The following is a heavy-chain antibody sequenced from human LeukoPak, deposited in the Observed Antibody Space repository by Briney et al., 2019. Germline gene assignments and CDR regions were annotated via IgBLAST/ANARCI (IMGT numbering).Heavy chain of an antibody. CDR3: ARAGSSSWSFDP. D-gene: IGHD6-13*01. V-gene: IGHV3-30-3*01. Sequence: GGSLRLSCAASGFTFSSYAMHWVHQAPGKGLEWVAVISYDGSNKYYADSVKGRFTISRDNSKNTLYLQMNSLRAEDTAVYCCARAGSSSWSFDPWGQGTLVTVSS. J-gene: IGHJ5*02. CDR2: ISYDGSNK. CDR1: GFTFSSYA.